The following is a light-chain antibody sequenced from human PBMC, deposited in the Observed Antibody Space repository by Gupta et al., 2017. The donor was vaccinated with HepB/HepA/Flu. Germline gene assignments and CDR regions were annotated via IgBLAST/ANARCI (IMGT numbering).Light chain of an antibody. J-gene: IGKJ1*01. Sequence: DIQLTQSPSILSASVGDRVTITCRAGQNIYSWLAWYQQKPGKAPNLLLYEASYLETGVPSKFSGSRSGTEFTFTISSRQPDDFATYYCQQYNSYPWTFGQGTRVEIK. CDR3: QQYNSYPWT. CDR1: QNIYSW. V-gene: IGKV1-5*03. CDR2: EAS.